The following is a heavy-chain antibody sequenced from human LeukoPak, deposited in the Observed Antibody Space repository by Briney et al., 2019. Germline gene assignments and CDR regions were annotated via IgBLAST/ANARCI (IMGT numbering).Heavy chain of an antibody. CDR3: ATVGDAYNYGSYFDN. Sequence: GGSLRLSCAASGFTVSGNYFIWVRRAPGKGLQWVSLIYSGGSTFYADSVKGRFTISRHNAKNMVYLQMNSLRPEDTAVYYCATVGDAYNYGSYFDNWGQGTLVTVSS. CDR1: GFTVSGNY. V-gene: IGHV3-53*04. CDR2: IYSGGST. J-gene: IGHJ4*02. D-gene: IGHD5-24*01.